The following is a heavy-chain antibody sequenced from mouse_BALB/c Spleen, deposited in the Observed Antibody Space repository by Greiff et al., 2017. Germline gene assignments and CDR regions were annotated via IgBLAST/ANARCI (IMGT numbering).Heavy chain of an antibody. D-gene: IGHD2-3*01. J-gene: IGHJ3*01. CDR2: IDPANGNT. Sequence: EVQLQQSGAELVKPGASVTLSCTASGFNIKDTYMHWVKQRPEQGLEWIGRIDPANGNTKYDPKFQGKATITADTSSNTAYLQLSSLTSEDTAVYYCTGYYGFAYWGQGTLVTVSA. CDR1: GFNIKDTY. CDR3: TGYYGFAY. V-gene: IGHV14-3*02.